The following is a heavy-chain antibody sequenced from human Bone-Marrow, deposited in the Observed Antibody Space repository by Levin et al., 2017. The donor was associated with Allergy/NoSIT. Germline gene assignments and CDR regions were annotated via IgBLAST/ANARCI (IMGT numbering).Heavy chain of an antibody. CDR3: ARDQGHGGHDAFDI. J-gene: IGHJ3*02. CDR2: IFYTGNT. Sequence: SETLSLTCTVSGGSVGSGSYYWTWIRQPPGKGLEWIGYIFYTGNTRYNPSLKSRVTMSLDTFKNQFSLTLTSVAAADTAVFYCARDQGHGGHDAFDIWGQGTMVTVSS. V-gene: IGHV4-61*01. CDR1: GGSVGSGSYY.